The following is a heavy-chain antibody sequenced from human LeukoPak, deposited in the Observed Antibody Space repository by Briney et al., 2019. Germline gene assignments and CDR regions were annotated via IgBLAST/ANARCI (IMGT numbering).Heavy chain of an antibody. CDR1: GGSFSGYY. J-gene: IGHJ4*02. Sequence: SETLSLTCAVYGGSFSGYYWSWIRQPPGKGLEWIGEINHSGTTNYNPSLKSRVTISVDTSKNQFSLKLSSVTAADTAVYYCARAGRFTAAAGYWGQGTLGPVSS. CDR3: ARAGRFTAAAGY. CDR2: INHSGTT. V-gene: IGHV4-34*01. D-gene: IGHD6-13*01.